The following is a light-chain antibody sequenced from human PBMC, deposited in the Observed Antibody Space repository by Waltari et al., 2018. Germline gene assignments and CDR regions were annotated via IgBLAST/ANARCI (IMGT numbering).Light chain of an antibody. Sequence: EMVLTQSPGTLSVSTGDRATRSCRASQRVSRTLAWYQQKPGQAPRLLIYDASSRATGIPDRFSGSGSGTDFSLTISRLEPEDFAVYYCQKYGTLPATFGQGTKVEIK. CDR2: DAS. CDR3: QKYGTLPAT. CDR1: QRVSRT. V-gene: IGKV3-20*01. J-gene: IGKJ1*01.